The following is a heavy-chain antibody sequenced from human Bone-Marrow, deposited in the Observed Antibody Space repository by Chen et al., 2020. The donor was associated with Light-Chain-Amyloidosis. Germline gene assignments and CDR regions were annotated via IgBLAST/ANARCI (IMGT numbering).Heavy chain of an antibody. CDR3: ARRRDGYNFDY. CDR1: GYTFPNYW. V-gene: IGHV5-51*01. J-gene: IGHJ4*02. CDR2: IYPDDSDA. D-gene: IGHD5-12*01. Sequence: EVQLEQSRPEVKKPGESLTISCTGSGYTFPNYWIGWVRQMPGKGLEWMGVIYPDDSDARYSPSFEGQVTISADKSITTAYLQWRSLKASDTAMYYCARRRDGYNFDYWGQGTLVTVSS.